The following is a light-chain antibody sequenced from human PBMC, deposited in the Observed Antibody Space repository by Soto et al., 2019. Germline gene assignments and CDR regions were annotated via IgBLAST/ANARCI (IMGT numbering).Light chain of an antibody. Sequence: EIVLTQSPATLSLSPGEGATLSCRASQSVSSYLAWYQQKPGQAPRLLIYDASNRATGIPARFSGSGSGTDFTLTISSLELEYFAIYYCQQRSNWPVTFGLGTKV. CDR3: QQRSNWPVT. CDR2: DAS. V-gene: IGKV3-11*01. CDR1: QSVSSY. J-gene: IGKJ1*01.